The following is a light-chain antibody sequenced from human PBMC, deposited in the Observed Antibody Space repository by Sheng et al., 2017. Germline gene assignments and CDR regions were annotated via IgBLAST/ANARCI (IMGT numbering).Light chain of an antibody. V-gene: IGKV1-5*03. J-gene: IGKJ1*01. Sequence: DIQMTQSPSTLSASVGDRVTITCRASQSIRSHLAWYQQKPQKAPKLLIYRASILESGVPSRFSGSGSGTEFTLTISSLQPDDFATYYCQQYDIYSTFGQGTKVDMK. CDR3: QQYDIYST. CDR1: QSIRSH. CDR2: RAS.